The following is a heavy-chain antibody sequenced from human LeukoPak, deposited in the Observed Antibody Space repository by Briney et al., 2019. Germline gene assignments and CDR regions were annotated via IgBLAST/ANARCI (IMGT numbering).Heavy chain of an antibody. CDR2: KRNRGGGR. CDR3: AKAPVTSCRGAFCYPFDY. CDR1: FFSGY. D-gene: IGHD2-15*01. V-gene: IGHV3-23*01. J-gene: IGHJ4*02. Sequence: FFSGYQWWGLRAPREGGEWGFGKRNRGGGRYHAASVRGRFTISRDTSRSTLYLQMNSLRAEAAAVYYCAKAPVTSCRGAFCYPFDYWGQGTLVTVSS.